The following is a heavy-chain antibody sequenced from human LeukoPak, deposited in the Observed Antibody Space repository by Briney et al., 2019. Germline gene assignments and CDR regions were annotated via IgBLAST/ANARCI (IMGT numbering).Heavy chain of an antibody. CDR1: GGSISGYY. J-gene: IGHJ5*02. CDR3: ARGYSSSWYVGRSPNWFDP. Sequence: SETLSLTCTVSGGSISGYYWSWIRQPPGKGLEWIGYIYYSGSTNYNPSLKSRVTISVDTSKNQFSLKLSSVTAADTAVYYCARGYSSSWYVGRSPNWFDPWGQGTLSPSPQ. CDR2: IYYSGST. V-gene: IGHV4-59*08. D-gene: IGHD6-13*01.